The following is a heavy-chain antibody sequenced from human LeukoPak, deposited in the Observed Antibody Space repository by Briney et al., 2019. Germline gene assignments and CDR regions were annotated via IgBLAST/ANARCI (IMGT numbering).Heavy chain of an antibody. CDR3: ARLYYFASGGYYYTFDQ. CDR2: IYYTGTT. Sequence: SETLSLTCTVSGDSLRTYYWSWIRQPPGKGLEYVGYIYYTGTTNYNPSLKSRVTISVDTSKNQFSLKLSSVTASDTAVYYCARLYYFASGGYYYTFDQWGQGTLVTVSS. D-gene: IGHD3-22*01. V-gene: IGHV4-59*08. J-gene: IGHJ4*02. CDR1: GDSLRTYY.